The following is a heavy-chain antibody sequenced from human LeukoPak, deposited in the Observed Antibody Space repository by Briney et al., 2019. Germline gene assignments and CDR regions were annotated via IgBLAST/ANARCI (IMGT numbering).Heavy chain of an antibody. CDR1: GFTFSRYA. V-gene: IGHV3-23*01. Sequence: GGSLRLSCAASGFTFSRYAMSCVRQAPGKGLEWVSAISVSGGSTFYADSVKGRFTISRDDSKNTLYLQMNGLRAEDTAVYYCAAQYQLPSNAFDIWGQGTMVTVSS. CDR3: AAQYQLPSNAFDI. D-gene: IGHD2-2*01. CDR2: ISVSGGST. J-gene: IGHJ3*02.